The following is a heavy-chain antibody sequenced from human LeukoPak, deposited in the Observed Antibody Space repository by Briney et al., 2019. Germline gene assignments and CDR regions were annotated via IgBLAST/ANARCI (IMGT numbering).Heavy chain of an antibody. CDR1: GVTLSNYA. J-gene: IGHJ4*02. V-gene: IGHV3-23*01. D-gene: IGHD1-26*01. CDR2: ISSSGSGGNT. Sequence: GGSLRLSCVASGVTLSNYAMSWARQAPGKGLEWVSGISSSGSGGNTYYADSVKGRFTISRDSSRNTLFLHMNTLRAEDTAIYYCAKGPGRVGVRSGSYCDYWGQGTLVTVSS. CDR3: AKGPGRVGVRSGSYCDY.